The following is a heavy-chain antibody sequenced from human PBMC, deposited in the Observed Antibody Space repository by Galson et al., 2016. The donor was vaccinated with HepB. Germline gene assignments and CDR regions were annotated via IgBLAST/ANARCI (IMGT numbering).Heavy chain of an antibody. V-gene: IGHV3-74*01. CDR2: INSDWTST. Sequence: SLRLSCAASGFTFSPAWMHWVRQAPGTGLVWISRINSDWTSTIYADSVKGRFTIARDNAKNTVYLRMNRLKGEDPAVYYCARDGAHWDLDLWGRGTLVTASS. CDR1: GFTFSPAW. CDR3: ARDGAHWDLDL. J-gene: IGHJ2*01.